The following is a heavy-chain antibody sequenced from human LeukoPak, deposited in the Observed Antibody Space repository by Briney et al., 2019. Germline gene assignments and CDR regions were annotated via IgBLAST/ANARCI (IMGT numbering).Heavy chain of an antibody. D-gene: IGHD3-10*01. J-gene: IGHJ4*02. CDR3: ARGFPSPDKGPC. CDR2: ISSNGGST. Sequence: GGSLRLSCAASGFTFSSYAMHWVRQAPGKGLEYVSAISSNGGSTYYANSVKGRFTISRDNSKNTLYLQVGSLRAEDMAVYYCARGFPSPDKGPCWGQGTLVTVSS. V-gene: IGHV3-64*01. CDR1: GFTFSSYA.